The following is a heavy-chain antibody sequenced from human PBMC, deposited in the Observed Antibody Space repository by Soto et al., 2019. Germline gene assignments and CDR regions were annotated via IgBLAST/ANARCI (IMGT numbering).Heavy chain of an antibody. CDR3: ARENSVTHFDY. Sequence: SVKVSCQASGGTFSSYAISSVRQAPGQGLDWMGGIRPIFGTANYAQKFQGRFTISRDKSEHTVFLQMTGLRADDTAVYYCARENSVTHFDYWGEGTLVTVSS. V-gene: IGHV1-69*05. D-gene: IGHD2-21*02. CDR2: IRPIFGTA. CDR1: GGTFSSYA. J-gene: IGHJ4*02.